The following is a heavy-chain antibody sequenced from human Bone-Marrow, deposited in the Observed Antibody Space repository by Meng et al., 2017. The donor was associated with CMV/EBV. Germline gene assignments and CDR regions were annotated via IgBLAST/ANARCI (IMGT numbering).Heavy chain of an antibody. CDR2: IQYDGNHK. V-gene: IGHV3-30*02. CDR3: AKDVRHCRSTSCYPLFFFDS. D-gene: IGHD2-2*01. Sequence: GGSLRLSCAASGVSFSYYSMHWVRQAPGKGLEWVSFIQYDGNHKYDADSVRGRFIISRDNSRNMVYLQMNSLRPEDTAVYYCAKDVRHCRSTSCYPLFFFDSWGQGTLVTVSS. CDR1: GVSFSYYS. J-gene: IGHJ4*02.